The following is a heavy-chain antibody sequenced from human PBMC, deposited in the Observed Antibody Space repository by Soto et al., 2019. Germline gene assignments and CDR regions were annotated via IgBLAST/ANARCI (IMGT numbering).Heavy chain of an antibody. Sequence: QVQLVQSGAEVKKPGSSVRVSCKASGDTFSRYTVNWVRQAPRQGPEWMGGIIPRFGTTNYAPTLQGRVTITADESSNTVYMELSSLRSEDTALYYCARGRGLYNSGRSQLDYWGQGTLVTVSS. CDR1: GDTFSRYT. J-gene: IGHJ4*02. V-gene: IGHV1-69*01. CDR2: IIPRFGTT. D-gene: IGHD1-1*01. CDR3: ARGRGLYNSGRSQLDY.